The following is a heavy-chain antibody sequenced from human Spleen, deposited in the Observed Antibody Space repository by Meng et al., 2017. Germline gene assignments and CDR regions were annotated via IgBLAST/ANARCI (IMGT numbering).Heavy chain of an antibody. CDR1: GFTVSRDY. J-gene: IGHJ4*02. CDR3: ARDRSCRSGSCNFPFDF. Sequence: GESLKISCAGSGFTVSRDYMSWVRQAPGKGLEWVSVIYGNNNTYYADSVKGRFTISRDNAKNSLYLQINSLRAEDTAVYYCARDRSCRSGSCNFPFDFWGQGTQVTVSS. D-gene: IGHD2-15*01. CDR2: IYGNNNT. V-gene: IGHV3-53*01.